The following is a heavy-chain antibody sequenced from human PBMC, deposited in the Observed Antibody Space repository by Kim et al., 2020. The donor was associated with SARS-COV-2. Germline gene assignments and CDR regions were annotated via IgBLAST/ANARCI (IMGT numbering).Heavy chain of an antibody. V-gene: IGHV3-7*01. CDR2: AK. CDR3: AIADWYYFDF. Sequence: AKYSVDSVEGRFTISRDNAKKSLYLQMNSLRAEDTAVYYCAIADWYYFDFWGQGTLVSVSS. J-gene: IGHJ4*02. D-gene: IGHD3-9*01.